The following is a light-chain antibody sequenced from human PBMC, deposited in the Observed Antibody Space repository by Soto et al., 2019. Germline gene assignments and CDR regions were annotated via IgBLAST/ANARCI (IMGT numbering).Light chain of an antibody. V-gene: IGKV3-20*01. CDR2: GAS. CDR3: QQYVASTRT. Sequence: EIVLTQSPGTLSLSPGERATLSCRASQSVSSSYLAWYQQKPGQAPRLLISGASSRATGIPDRFSGSGSGTDFTLTISRLEPEDFAVYYCQQYVASTRTFGQGTKVEIK. J-gene: IGKJ1*01. CDR1: QSVSSSY.